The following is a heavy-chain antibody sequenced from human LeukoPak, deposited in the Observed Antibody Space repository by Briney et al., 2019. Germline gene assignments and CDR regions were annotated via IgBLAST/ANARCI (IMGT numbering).Heavy chain of an antibody. V-gene: IGHV4-39*01. J-gene: IGHJ4*02. D-gene: IGHD3-10*01. Sequence: SETLSLTCTVSGGSISSSSYYWGWIRQPPGKGLGWIGSIYYSGSTYYNPSLKSRVTISVDTSKNQFSLKLSSVTAADTAVYYCARHVAYGSGSDYWGQGTLVTVSS. CDR2: IYYSGST. CDR3: ARHVAYGSGSDY. CDR1: GGSISSSSYY.